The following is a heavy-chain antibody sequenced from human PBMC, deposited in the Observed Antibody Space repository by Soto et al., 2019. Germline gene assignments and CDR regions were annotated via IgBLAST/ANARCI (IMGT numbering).Heavy chain of an antibody. CDR2: IYATGTT. J-gene: IGHJ5*02. V-gene: IGHV4-4*07. Sequence: SETLSLTCTVSGASISGFYWSWLRKSAGKGLEWIGRIYATGTTDYNPSLKSRVMMSVDTSKKQFSLNLRSVTAGDTAVYYCVRDGTKTLRDWFDPWGQGISVTVSS. D-gene: IGHD1-1*01. CDR3: VRDGTKTLRDWFDP. CDR1: GASISGFY.